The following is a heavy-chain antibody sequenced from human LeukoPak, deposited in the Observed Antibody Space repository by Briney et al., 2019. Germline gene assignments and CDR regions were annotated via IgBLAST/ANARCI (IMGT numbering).Heavy chain of an antibody. J-gene: IGHJ4*02. V-gene: IGHV1-69*13. CDR3: ARHYGSGSYSPNYYFDY. D-gene: IGHD3-10*01. Sequence: SVTVSCKASGGTFSSYAISWVRQAPGQGLEWMGVIFPIFGTANYAQKFQGRVTITADESTSTAYMELSSLRSEDTAVYYCARHYGSGSYSPNYYFDYWGQGTLVTVSS. CDR2: IFPIFGTA. CDR1: GGTFSSYA.